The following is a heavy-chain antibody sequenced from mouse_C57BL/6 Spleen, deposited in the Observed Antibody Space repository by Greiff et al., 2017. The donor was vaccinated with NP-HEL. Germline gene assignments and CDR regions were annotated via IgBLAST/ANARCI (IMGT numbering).Heavy chain of an antibody. J-gene: IGHJ3*01. V-gene: IGHV2-2*01. D-gene: IGHD1-1*01. CDR1: GFSLTSYG. Sequence: VQLKESGPGLVQPSQSLSITCTVSGFSLTSYGVHWVRQSPGKGLEWLGVIWSGGSTDNTAAFISSLSISKDNSKSQVFFKMNSLQADDTAIYYCARAVYYYGTWFAYWGKVTLVTVSA. CDR3: ARAVYYYGTWFAY. CDR2: IWSGGST.